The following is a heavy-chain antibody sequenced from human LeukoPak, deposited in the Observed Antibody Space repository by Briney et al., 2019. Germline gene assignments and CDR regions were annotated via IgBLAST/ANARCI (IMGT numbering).Heavy chain of an antibody. V-gene: IGHV3-21*01. J-gene: IGHJ4*02. CDR1: GFTFSSYS. Sequence: GGSLRLSCAASGFTFSSYSMNWVRQAPGKGLEWVSSISSSSSYIYYADSVKGRFTISRDNAKNSLYLQMNSLRAEDTAVYYCARAIGVVNVYFDYWGQGTLVTVSS. D-gene: IGHD2-15*01. CDR2: ISSSSSYI. CDR3: ARAIGVVNVYFDY.